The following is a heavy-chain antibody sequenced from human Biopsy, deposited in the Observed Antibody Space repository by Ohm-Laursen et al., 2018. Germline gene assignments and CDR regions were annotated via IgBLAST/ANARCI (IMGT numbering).Heavy chain of an antibody. V-gene: IGHV4-59*02. CDR2: IYYSVMT. Sequence: TLSLTCVVSGDSVTKYYWGWIRQPPGKGLEWIGHIYYSVMTNYNPSLQSRVSISVDTSRNQVSLTLSSVTAADTAVYYCARDSGILNYGNFKYYHYYGMDVWGQGTKVTVSS. J-gene: IGHJ6*02. CDR3: ARDSGILNYGNFKYYHYYGMDV. D-gene: IGHD4-11*01. CDR1: GDSVTKYY.